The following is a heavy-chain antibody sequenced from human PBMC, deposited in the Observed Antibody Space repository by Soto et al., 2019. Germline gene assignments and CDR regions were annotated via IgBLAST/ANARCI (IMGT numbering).Heavy chain of an antibody. CDR1: GGSISSNIYY. Sequence: SETLSLTCTVSGGSISSNIYYWGWIRQPPGKGLEWIGYIYNTGSTVYNPSFQSRVTISIDTSKNQFSLKLNSVTAADTAVYYCARDLWGYCGTDCYPLDVWGQGTTVTVSS. D-gene: IGHD2-21*02. J-gene: IGHJ6*02. V-gene: IGHV4-61*01. CDR3: ARDLWGYCGTDCYPLDV. CDR2: IYNTGST.